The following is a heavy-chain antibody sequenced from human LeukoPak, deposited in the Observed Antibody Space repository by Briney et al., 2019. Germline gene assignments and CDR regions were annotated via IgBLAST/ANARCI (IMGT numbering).Heavy chain of an antibody. CDR1: GFTFSDYY. D-gene: IGHD3-10*01. CDR2: ISSSGSTI. J-gene: IGHJ6*03. Sequence: GGSLRLSCATSGFTFSDYYMSWIRQAPGKGLEWVSYISSSGSTIYYADSVKGRFTISRDNAKNSLYPQMNSLRAEDTAVYYCARVSGAGELLYYYYYYMDVWGKGTTVTISS. V-gene: IGHV3-11*01. CDR3: ARVSGAGELLYYYYYYMDV.